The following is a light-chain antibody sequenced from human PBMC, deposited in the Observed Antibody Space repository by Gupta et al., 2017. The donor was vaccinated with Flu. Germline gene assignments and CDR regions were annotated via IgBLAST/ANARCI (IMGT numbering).Light chain of an antibody. J-gene: IGLJ3*02. Sequence: TISCSGTSSKIGINYVYWYQHRPGTAPKLLICSDGRRPSGVPDRFSGSKSGTSASLAISGLQAEDEGDYYCAAWDDSLSRAVFGGGTKLTVL. CDR1: SSKIGINY. CDR3: AAWDDSLSRAV. V-gene: IGLV1-47*02. CDR2: SDG.